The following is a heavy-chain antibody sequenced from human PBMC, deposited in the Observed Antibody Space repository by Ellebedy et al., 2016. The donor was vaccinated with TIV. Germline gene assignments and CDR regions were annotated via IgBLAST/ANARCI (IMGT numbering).Heavy chain of an antibody. CDR3: AKGSSSGFNYDRVGFEY. J-gene: IGHJ4*02. CDR2: INSGGSST. CDR1: GFTFSSFA. D-gene: IGHD3-16*01. Sequence: GESLKISCAASGFTFSSFAMHWVRQPPGKGLEWLSVINSGGSSTYHANSVKGRFTITRDNSKNTLYLQMNRLRTEDTAVYYCAKGSSSGFNYDRVGFEYWGQGTLVTVSP. V-gene: IGHV3-23*03.